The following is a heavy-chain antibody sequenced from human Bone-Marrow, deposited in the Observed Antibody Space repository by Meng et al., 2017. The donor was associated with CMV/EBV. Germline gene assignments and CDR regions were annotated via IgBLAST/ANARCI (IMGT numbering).Heavy chain of an antibody. Sequence: GESLKISCAASGFTFSSYGMHWVRQAPGKGLEWVSSISSSGSTIYYADSVKGRFTISRDNAKNSLYLQMNSLRAEDTAVYYCARGDDFWSGYYYFDYWGQGTLVTVSS. J-gene: IGHJ4*02. D-gene: IGHD3-3*01. CDR3: ARGDDFWSGYYYFDY. CDR1: GFTFSSYG. CDR2: ISSSGSTI. V-gene: IGHV3-48*04.